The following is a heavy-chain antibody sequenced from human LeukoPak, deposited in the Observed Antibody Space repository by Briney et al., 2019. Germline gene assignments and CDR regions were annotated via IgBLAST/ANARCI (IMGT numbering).Heavy chain of an antibody. CDR3: ARGLNYYDSSGYLY. CDR1: GGSISSSSYY. CDR2: INHSGST. V-gene: IGHV4-39*07. Sequence: SETLSLTCTVSGGSISSSSYYWGWIRQPPGKGLEWIGEINHSGSTNYNPSLKSRVTISVDTSKNQFSLKLSSVTAADTAVYYCARGLNYYDSSGYLYWGQGTLVTVSS. J-gene: IGHJ4*02. D-gene: IGHD3-22*01.